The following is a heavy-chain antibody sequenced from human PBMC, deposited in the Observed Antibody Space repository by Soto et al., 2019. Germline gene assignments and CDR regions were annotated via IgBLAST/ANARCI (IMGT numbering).Heavy chain of an antibody. Sequence: PGGSLRLSCAASGFDFSVYWMSWVRQAPGKGLEWVANIKKDGSEEYYVDSVKGRFTISRDSAKNSVYLKMNSLRAEDTAVYYCATSSDTGYIFDFWGRGTLVTVSS. CDR1: GFDFSVYW. J-gene: IGHJ4*02. CDR3: ATSSDTGYIFDF. V-gene: IGHV3-7*01. CDR2: IKKDGSEE. D-gene: IGHD6-6*01.